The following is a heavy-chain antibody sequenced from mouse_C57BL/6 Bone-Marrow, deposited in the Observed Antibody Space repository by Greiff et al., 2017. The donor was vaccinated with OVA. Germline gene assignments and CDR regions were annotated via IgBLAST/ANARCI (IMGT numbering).Heavy chain of an antibody. CDR1: GYTFTSYT. D-gene: IGHD2-1*01. Sequence: QVQLKQSGAELARPGASVKMSCKASGYTFTSYTMHWVKQRPGQGLEWIGYINPSSGYTKYNQKFKDKATLTADKSSSTAYMELSSLTSEDSAVYYCACNDRAWFGYWDRGTRVTVSA. J-gene: IGHJ3*01. CDR3: ACNDRAWFGY. CDR2: INPSSGYT. V-gene: IGHV1-4*01.